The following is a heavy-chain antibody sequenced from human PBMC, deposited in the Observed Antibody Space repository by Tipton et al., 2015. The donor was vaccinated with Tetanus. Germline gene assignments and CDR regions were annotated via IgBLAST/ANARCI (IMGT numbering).Heavy chain of an antibody. D-gene: IGHD1-26*01. CDR3: ARATSARCISPCYYYYAMDA. CDR1: GFTFSLYG. Sequence: SLRLSCAASGFTFSLYGMNWVRQAPGKGLEWVSGISSTGGNTYYTDSVKGRFTMSRDNSKNTVFLQMNSLTTEDTATYYCARATSARCISPCYYYYAMDAWGQGTTVTVSS. V-gene: IGHV3-23*01. CDR2: ISSTGGNT. J-gene: IGHJ6*02.